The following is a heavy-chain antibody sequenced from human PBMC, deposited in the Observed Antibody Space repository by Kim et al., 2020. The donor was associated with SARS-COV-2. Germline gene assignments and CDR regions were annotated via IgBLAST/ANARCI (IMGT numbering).Heavy chain of an antibody. J-gene: IGHJ6*02. V-gene: IGHV4-59*01. CDR1: GGSISSYY. CDR3: ARADPQSYYYYGMDV. Sequence: SETLSLTCTVSGGSISSYYWSWIRQPPGKGLEWIGYIYYSGSTNYNTSLKSRVTISVDTSKNQFSLKLSSVTAADTAVYYCARADPQSYYYYGMDVWGQGTTVTVSS. CDR2: IYYSGST.